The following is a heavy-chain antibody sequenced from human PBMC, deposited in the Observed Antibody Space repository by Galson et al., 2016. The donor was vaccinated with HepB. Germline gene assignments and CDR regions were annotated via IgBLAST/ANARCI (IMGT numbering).Heavy chain of an antibody. Sequence: SLRLSCAASGFTFSSYSMNWVRQAPGKGLEWVSSISSSSYIYYADSVKGRFTISRDNAKNSLYLQMYSLRAEDTAVYYCARGDIVGAIFDYWGQGTLVTVSS. CDR2: ISSSSYI. J-gene: IGHJ4*02. CDR1: GFTFSSYS. V-gene: IGHV3-21*01. CDR3: ARGDIVGAIFDY. D-gene: IGHD1-26*01.